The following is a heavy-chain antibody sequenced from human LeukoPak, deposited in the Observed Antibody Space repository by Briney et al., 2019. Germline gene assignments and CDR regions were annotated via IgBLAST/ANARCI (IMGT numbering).Heavy chain of an antibody. CDR3: TTVPHYDFWSGYESAEYFQH. J-gene: IGHJ1*01. D-gene: IGHD3-3*01. CDR2: IKSKTDGGTT. CDR1: GFTFSSYS. Sequence: GGSLRLSCAASGFTFSSYSMNWVRQAPGKGLEWVGRIKSKTDGGTTDYAAPVKGRFTISRDDSKNTLYLQMNSLKTEDTAVYYCTTVPHYDFWSGYESAEYFQHWGQGTLVTVSS. V-gene: IGHV3-15*01.